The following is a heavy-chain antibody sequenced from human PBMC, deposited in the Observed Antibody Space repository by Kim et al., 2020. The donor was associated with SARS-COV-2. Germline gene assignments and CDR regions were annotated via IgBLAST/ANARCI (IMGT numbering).Heavy chain of an antibody. V-gene: IGHV3-30*18. Sequence: GGSLRLSCAASGFTFSSYGMHWVRQAPGKGLEWVAVISYDGSNKYYADSVKGRFTISRDNSKNTLYLQMNSLRAEDTAVYYCAKDLLLRTYYYDSSGYLFDPWGQGTLVTVSS. CDR1: GFTFSSYG. D-gene: IGHD3-22*01. CDR2: ISYDGSNK. CDR3: AKDLLLRTYYYDSSGYLFDP. J-gene: IGHJ5*02.